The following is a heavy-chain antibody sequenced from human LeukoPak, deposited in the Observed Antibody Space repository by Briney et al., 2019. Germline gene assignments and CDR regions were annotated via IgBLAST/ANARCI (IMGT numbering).Heavy chain of an antibody. CDR2: TRNKANSYTT. Sequence: GGSLRLSCAASGFTLSDHYMDWVRQAPGKGLEWVGRTRNKANSYTTEYAASVKGRFTISRDDSKNSLYLQMNSLKTEDTAVYYCARPHYYDSSGYYDWGQGTLVTVSS. CDR1: GFTLSDHY. D-gene: IGHD3-22*01. CDR3: ARPHYYDSSGYYD. V-gene: IGHV3-72*01. J-gene: IGHJ4*02.